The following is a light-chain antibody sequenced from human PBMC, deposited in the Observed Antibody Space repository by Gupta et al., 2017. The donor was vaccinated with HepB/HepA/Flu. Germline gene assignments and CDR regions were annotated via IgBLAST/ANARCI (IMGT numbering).Light chain of an antibody. CDR2: REN. CDR1: SLRGSY. V-gene: IGLV3-19*01. CDR3: SSRDSSRKNWV. Sequence: SSDLSHDHAVSVAWGQTVRITCQGDSLRGSYASWYQQKTGAAPRLVLYRENERPPGIPDRFSGSKSGNTASLTISGDRAEDESDYYCSSRDSSRKNWVFGGGTKLTVL. J-gene: IGLJ3*02.